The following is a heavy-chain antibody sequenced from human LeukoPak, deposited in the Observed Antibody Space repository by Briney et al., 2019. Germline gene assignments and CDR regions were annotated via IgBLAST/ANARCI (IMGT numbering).Heavy chain of an antibody. Sequence: ASVKVSCKASGYTFTSYGINWVRQATGQGLEWMGRIIPIFGTANYAQKFQGRVTITTDESTSTAYMELSSLRSEDTAVYYCARDRLYCSGGSCYLDYWGQGTLVTVSS. CDR1: GYTFTSYG. V-gene: IGHV1-69*05. CDR3: ARDRLYCSGGSCYLDY. CDR2: IIPIFGTA. D-gene: IGHD2-15*01. J-gene: IGHJ4*02.